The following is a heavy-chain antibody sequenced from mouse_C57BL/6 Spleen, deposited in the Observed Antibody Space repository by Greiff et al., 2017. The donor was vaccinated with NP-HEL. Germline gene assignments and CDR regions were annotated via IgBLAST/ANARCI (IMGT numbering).Heavy chain of an antibody. CDR1: GYTFTSYW. CDR3: ARGGGSSYDFDY. CDR2: IHPNSGST. V-gene: IGHV1-64*01. D-gene: IGHD1-1*01. J-gene: IGHJ2*01. Sequence: VQLQQSGAELVKPGASVKLSCKASGYTFTSYWMHWVKQRPGQGLEWIGMIHPNSGSTNYNEKFKSKATLTVDKSSSTAYMQLSSLTSEDSAVYYCARGGGSSYDFDYWGQGTTLTVSS.